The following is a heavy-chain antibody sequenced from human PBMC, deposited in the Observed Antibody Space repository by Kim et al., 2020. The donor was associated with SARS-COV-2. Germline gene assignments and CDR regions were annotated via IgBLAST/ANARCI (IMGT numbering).Heavy chain of an antibody. CDR3: VKRLYDSGGGGPFDY. J-gene: IGHJ4*01. D-gene: IGHD6-19*01. Sequence: GGSLRLSCTASGFTSSDYPMSWVRQAPGKGLEWVSSISDSGYNTYNADSVKGRFTISRDNSKNTLYLQMNSLGAEDTAVYYCVKRLYDSGGGGPFDYWG. CDR2: ISDSGYNT. CDR1: GFTSSDYP. V-gene: IGHV3-23*01.